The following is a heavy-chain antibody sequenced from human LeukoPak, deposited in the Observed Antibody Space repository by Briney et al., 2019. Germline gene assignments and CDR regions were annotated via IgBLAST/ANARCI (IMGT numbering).Heavy chain of an antibody. J-gene: IGHJ4*02. CDR1: GFTFSSYG. D-gene: IGHD5-12*01. CDR2: ISYDGSNK. V-gene: IGHV3-33*05. CDR3: ARDSGYNAFDY. Sequence: PGRSLRLSCAASGFTFSSYGMRWVRQAPGKGLEWVAVISYDGSNKYYGDSVKGRLTISRDNSKNTVYLQMNSLRAEDTAMYYCARDSGYNAFDYWGQGTLVTVSS.